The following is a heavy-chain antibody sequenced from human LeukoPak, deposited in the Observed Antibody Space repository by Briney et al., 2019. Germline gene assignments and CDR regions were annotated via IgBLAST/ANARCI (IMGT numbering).Heavy chain of an antibody. D-gene: IGHD4/OR15-4a*01. CDR3: ARCGGCRMSDYYYYMDV. CDR1: GGTFSSYA. CDR2: IIPIFGTA. V-gene: IGHV1-69*13. Sequence: ASVKVSCKASGGTFSSYAISWVRQAPGQGLEWMGGIIPIFGTANYAQKFQGRVTITADESTSTAYMELSRLRSDDTAFYYCARCGGCRMSDYYYYMDVWGKGTTVTVSS. J-gene: IGHJ6*03.